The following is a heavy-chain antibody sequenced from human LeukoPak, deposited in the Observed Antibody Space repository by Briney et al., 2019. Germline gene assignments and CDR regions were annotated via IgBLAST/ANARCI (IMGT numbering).Heavy chain of an antibody. V-gene: IGHV4-31*03. CDR3: AREDSGYVNAFDI. J-gene: IGHJ3*02. Sequence: PSETLSLTCTVSGGSISSGGYYWSWIRQHPGKGLEWIGYIYYSGSTYYNPSLKSRVTISVDTSKNQFSLKLSSVTAADTAVYYCAREDSGYVNAFDIWGQGTMVTVSS. D-gene: IGHD5-12*01. CDR1: GGSISSGGYY. CDR2: IYYSGST.